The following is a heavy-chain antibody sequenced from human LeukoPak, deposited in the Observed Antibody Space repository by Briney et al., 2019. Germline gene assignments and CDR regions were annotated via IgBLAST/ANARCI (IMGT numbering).Heavy chain of an antibody. CDR2: IRRKAYGGTT. CDR3: TRDTPSPNCTGGCCDCYGMDV. CDR1: GFTFGDYA. V-gene: IGHV3-49*03. Sequence: GGSLRLSCTASGFTFGDYAMIWLRQAPGKGLEWIGFIRRKAYGGTTEYAASVKGRFTISRDDSKAIAYLQMNSLKTEDTAVYYCTRDTPSPNCTGGCCDCYGMDVWGQGTTVTVSS. D-gene: IGHD2-15*01. J-gene: IGHJ6*02.